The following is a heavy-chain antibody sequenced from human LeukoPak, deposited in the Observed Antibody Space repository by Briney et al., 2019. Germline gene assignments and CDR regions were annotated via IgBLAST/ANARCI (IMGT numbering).Heavy chain of an antibody. Sequence: SETLSLTCAVYGGSFSGYYWSWIRQPPGKGLEWIGEINHSGSTNYNPSLKSRVTISVDTSKNQFSLKLSSVTAADTAVYYCARGQYSSGWYQYWGEGTLVTVSS. CDR1: GGSFSGYY. J-gene: IGHJ4*02. CDR2: INHSGST. CDR3: ARGQYSSGWYQY. V-gene: IGHV4-34*01. D-gene: IGHD6-19*01.